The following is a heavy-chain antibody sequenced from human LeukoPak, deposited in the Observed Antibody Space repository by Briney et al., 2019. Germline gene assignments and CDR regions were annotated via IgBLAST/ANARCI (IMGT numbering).Heavy chain of an antibody. CDR1: GFTFDDYA. Sequence: GGSLRLSCAASGFTFDDYAMHWVRQAPGKGLEWVSGISWNSGSIGYADSVKGRFTISRDNAKNSLYLQMNSLRAEDTAVYYCARELGYYDSSGYYHPWGQGTLVTVSS. D-gene: IGHD3-22*01. CDR3: ARELGYYDSSGYYHP. J-gene: IGHJ5*02. CDR2: ISWNSGSI. V-gene: IGHV3-9*01.